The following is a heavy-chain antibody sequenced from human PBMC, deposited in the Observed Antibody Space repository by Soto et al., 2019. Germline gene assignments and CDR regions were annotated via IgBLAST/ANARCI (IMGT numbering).Heavy chain of an antibody. CDR3: ARAAADLYYYYGMDV. J-gene: IGHJ6*02. CDR2: IYYSGST. CDR1: GGSISSGDYY. V-gene: IGHV4-30-4*01. Sequence: QVQLQESGPGLVKPSQTLSLTCTVSGGSISSGDYYWSWIRQPPGKGLEWIGYIYYSGSTYYNPSLKSRVTIPVDTSKNQFSLKLSSVTAADTAVYYCARAAADLYYYYGMDVWGQGTTVTVSS. D-gene: IGHD6-13*01.